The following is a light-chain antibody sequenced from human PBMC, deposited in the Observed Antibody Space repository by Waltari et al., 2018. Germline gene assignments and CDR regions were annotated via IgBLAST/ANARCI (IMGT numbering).Light chain of an antibody. CDR2: AAS. J-gene: IGKJ5*01. CDR3: QQGISFPLT. Sequence: DIQMTQSPSSVSASVGDRVTITCRASQGVSTRLAWYQQRPGKAPNLLIYAASNLQPGVPSRCSATGSGTEFTLTIGSLQPEDSATYFCQQGISFPLTFGQGTRLEIK. CDR1: QGVSTR. V-gene: IGKV1-12*01.